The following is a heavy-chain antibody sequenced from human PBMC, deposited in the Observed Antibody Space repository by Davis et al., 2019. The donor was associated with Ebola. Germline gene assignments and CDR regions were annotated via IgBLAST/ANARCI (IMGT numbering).Heavy chain of an antibody. Sequence: SETLSLTCAVYGGSFSNYHWTWIRQPPGKGLECIGDINQSGSTNNNPSLKSRVTISVDKSKNQFSLKLSSVTAADTAVYFCATRYFDWLLYGPLTYYGMDVWGQGTTVTVSS. V-gene: IGHV4-34*01. J-gene: IGHJ6*02. CDR3: ATRYFDWLLYGPLTYYGMDV. D-gene: IGHD3-9*01. CDR2: INQSGST. CDR1: GGSFSNYH.